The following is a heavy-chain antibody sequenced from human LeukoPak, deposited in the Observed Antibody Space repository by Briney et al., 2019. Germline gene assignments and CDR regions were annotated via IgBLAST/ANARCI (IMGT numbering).Heavy chain of an antibody. V-gene: IGHV1-69*13. D-gene: IGHD1-7*01. J-gene: IGHJ6*03. CDR2: IIPIFGTA. CDR1: GGTFSSYA. Sequence: PWASVKVSCKASGGTFSSYAISWVRQAPGQGLEWMGGIIPIFGTANYAQKFQGRVTITADESTSTAYMELSSLRSEDTAVYYCARDGDWNSGYYYYYMDVWGKGTTVTVSS. CDR3: ARDGDWNSGYYYYYMDV.